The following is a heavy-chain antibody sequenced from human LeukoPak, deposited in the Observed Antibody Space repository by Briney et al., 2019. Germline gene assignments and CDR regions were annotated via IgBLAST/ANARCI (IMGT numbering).Heavy chain of an antibody. D-gene: IGHD5-18*01. J-gene: IGHJ4*02. CDR1: GGPISSYY. Sequence: SETLSLTCTVSGGPISSYYWSWIRQPPGKGLEWIGYIYYSGSTNYNPSLKSRVTISVDTSKNQFSLKLSSVTAADTAVYYCASGNVDTAMVFDYWGQGTLVTVSS. V-gene: IGHV4-59*01. CDR2: IYYSGST. CDR3: ASGNVDTAMVFDY.